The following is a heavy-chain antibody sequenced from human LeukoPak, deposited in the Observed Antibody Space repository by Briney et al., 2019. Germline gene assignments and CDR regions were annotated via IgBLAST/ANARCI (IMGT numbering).Heavy chain of an antibody. CDR3: ARAAYYYDGSGYYLGD. CDR2: MSPNSGDT. V-gene: IGHV1-2*02. Sequence: ASVKVSCKASGYTFTSYGISWVRQAPGQGLEWLGWMSPNSGDTGYAQKFQARVTMTRDTSISTAYMELSRLRSDDTALYYCARAAYYYDGSGYYLGDWGQGTLVTVSS. D-gene: IGHD3-22*01. CDR1: GYTFTSYG. J-gene: IGHJ4*02.